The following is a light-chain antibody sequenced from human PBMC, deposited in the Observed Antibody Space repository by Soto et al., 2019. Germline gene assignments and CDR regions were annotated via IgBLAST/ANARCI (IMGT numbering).Light chain of an antibody. CDR1: QSVSNNY. J-gene: IGKJ1*01. V-gene: IGKV3-20*01. CDR2: GAS. CDR3: QQYGSSGT. Sequence: ALTQPPGTLSLAPGESVTLSSKGSQSVSNNYLARYQQKPGQAPRLLIYGASNRATGIPDRFSGSGSGTDFPLTISRLEPEDFAVYYCQQYGSSGTFGQGTKVDIK.